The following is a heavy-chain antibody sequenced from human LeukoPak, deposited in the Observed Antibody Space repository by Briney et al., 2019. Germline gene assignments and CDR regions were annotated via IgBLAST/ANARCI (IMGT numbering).Heavy chain of an antibody. Sequence: GASVKVSCKASGYTFTGYYMHWVRQAPGQGVEWVGWSNPNSGGTNYAQKFQGRGTMTRDTSISTAYMELSRLRSDDTAVYYCARVLRFLEWLSSFYYYGMDVWGQGTTVTVSS. J-gene: IGHJ6*02. D-gene: IGHD3-3*01. CDR2: SNPNSGGT. CDR1: GYTFTGYY. CDR3: ARVLRFLEWLSSFYYYGMDV. V-gene: IGHV1-2*02.